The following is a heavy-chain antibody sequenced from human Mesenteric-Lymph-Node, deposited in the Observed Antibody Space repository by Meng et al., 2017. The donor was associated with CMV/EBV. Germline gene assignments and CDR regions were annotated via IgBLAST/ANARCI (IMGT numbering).Heavy chain of an antibody. CDR1: GDSISSPSSY. CDR3: ARESGDRTDWFDS. CDR2: VSKSGKP. D-gene: IGHD4-17*01. J-gene: IGHJ5*01. Sequence: GDSISSPSSYWGWIRQTPGKGLEWIGSVSKSGKPFDNPSLKNRVSMSVDTSKNQVSLKLTSVTAADTAMYYCARESGDRTDWFDSWGQGTLVTVSS. V-gene: IGHV4-39*07.